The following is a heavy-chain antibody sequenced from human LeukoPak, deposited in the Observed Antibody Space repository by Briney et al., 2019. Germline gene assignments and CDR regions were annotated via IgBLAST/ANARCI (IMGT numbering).Heavy chain of an antibody. D-gene: IGHD6-6*01. CDR2: IYYSGST. CDR1: GGSISSSSYY. Sequence: SEALSLTCTASGGSISSSSYYWGWIRQPPGKGLEWIVSIYYSGSTYYNPSLKSRVTISVDTSKNQFSLKLSSVTAADTAVYYCARLPLQAARDYYYYYGMDVWGQGTTVTVSS. J-gene: IGHJ6*02. V-gene: IGHV4-39*01. CDR3: ARLPLQAARDYYYYYGMDV.